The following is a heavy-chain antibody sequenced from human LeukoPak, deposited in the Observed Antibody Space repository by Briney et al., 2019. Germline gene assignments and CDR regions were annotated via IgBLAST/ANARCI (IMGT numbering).Heavy chain of an antibody. Sequence: ASVKVSCKASGYTFTSYDINWVRQATGQGLEWMGWMNPNSGNTGYAQKFQGRVTMTRNTSISTAYMGLSSLRSEDTAVYYCARGDNWDNWFDPWGQGTLVTVSS. CDR2: MNPNSGNT. CDR1: GYTFTSYD. V-gene: IGHV1-8*01. D-gene: IGHD1-20*01. J-gene: IGHJ5*02. CDR3: ARGDNWDNWFDP.